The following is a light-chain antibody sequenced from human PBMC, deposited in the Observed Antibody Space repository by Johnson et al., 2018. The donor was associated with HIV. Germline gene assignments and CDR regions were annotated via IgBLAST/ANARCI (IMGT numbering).Light chain of an antibody. CDR2: DNN. CDR3: GTWNSRLSVGHF. Sequence: QSVLTQPPSVSAAPGQKVTISCSGSSSNIGNNYVSWHQKFPGAAPKVLIYDNNKRPSGIPDRISGSKSGTSATLGITGLQTGDEADYYCGTWNSRLSVGHFFGTGTKVTVL. V-gene: IGLV1-51*01. J-gene: IGLJ1*01. CDR1: SSNIGNNY.